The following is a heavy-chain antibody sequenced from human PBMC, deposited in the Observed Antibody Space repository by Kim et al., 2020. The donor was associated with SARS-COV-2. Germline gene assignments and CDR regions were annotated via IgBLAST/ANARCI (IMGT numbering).Heavy chain of an antibody. J-gene: IGHJ4*02. Sequence: INYADSVKGRFTISRDNAQNLLYLQMNSLTDDDTAVYYCARVLGSSGFGFWGQGTLVTVSS. CDR2: I. V-gene: IGHV3-48*02. D-gene: IGHD6-25*01. CDR3: ARVLGSSGFGF.